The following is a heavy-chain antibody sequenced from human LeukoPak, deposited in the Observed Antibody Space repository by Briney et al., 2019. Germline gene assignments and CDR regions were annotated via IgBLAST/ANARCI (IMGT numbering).Heavy chain of an antibody. D-gene: IGHD1-7*01. CDR1: GFTFSSSA. J-gene: IGHJ4*02. CDR3: AKEGKTRDWNYYQAKPVY. Sequence: GGSLRLSCAASGFTFSSSAMNWVRQAPGKGLEWVSAISGSGGSTYYADSVKGRFTISRDNSKNTLYLQMNSLRAEDTAIYYCAKEGKTRDWNYYQAKPVYWGQGTLVTVSS. CDR2: ISGSGGST. V-gene: IGHV3-23*01.